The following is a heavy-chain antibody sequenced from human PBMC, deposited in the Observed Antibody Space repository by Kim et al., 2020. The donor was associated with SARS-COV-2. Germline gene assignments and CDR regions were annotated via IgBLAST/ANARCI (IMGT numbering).Heavy chain of an antibody. CDR2: MNPTTGNT. J-gene: IGHJ3*02. CDR1: GYSFSKKD. V-gene: IGHV1-8*01. Sequence: ASVKVSCKASGYSFSKKDINWVRQATGRGLEWMGWMNPTTGNTGYAHWVQGRVSMTRHTPTGTAYTELSSLTYEDTAVYYCARGSEGAFDIWGQGTMVTV. CDR3: ARGSEGAFDI.